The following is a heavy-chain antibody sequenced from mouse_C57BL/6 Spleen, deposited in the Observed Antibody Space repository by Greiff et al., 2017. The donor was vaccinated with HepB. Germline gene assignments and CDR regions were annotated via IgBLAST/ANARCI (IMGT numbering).Heavy chain of an antibody. V-gene: IGHV2-2*01. D-gene: IGHD2-2*01. CDR1: GFSLTSYG. CDR2: IWSGGST. Sequence: QVQLKQSGPGLVQPSQSLSITCTVSGFSLTSYGVHWVRQSPGKGLEWLGVIWSGGSTDYNAAFISRLSISKDNSKSQVFFKMNSLQADDTAIYYCARLPAGYGYGVLYAMDYWGQGTSVTVSS. CDR3: ARLPAGYGYGVLYAMDY. J-gene: IGHJ4*01.